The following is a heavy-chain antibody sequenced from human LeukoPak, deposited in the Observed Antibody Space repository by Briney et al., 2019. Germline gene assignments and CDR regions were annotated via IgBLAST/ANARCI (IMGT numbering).Heavy chain of an antibody. J-gene: IGHJ4*02. D-gene: IGHD3-10*01. Sequence: SVKVSCKASGGTFSSYAISWVRQAPGQGLEWMGGIIPIFGTANYAQKFQGRVTMTRDTSISTAYMELSRLRSDDTAVYYCARIYYYGSGSYYYFDYWGQGTLVTVSS. CDR1: GGTFSSYA. CDR3: ARIYYYGSGSYYYFDY. CDR2: IIPIFGTA. V-gene: IGHV1-69*05.